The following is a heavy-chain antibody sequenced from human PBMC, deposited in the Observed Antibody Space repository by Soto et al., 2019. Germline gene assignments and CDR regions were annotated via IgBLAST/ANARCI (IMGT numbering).Heavy chain of an antibody. CDR2: INHSGST. D-gene: IGHD2-15*01. CDR3: ARGPCVEGGRCYSNDY. V-gene: IGHV4-34*01. Sequence: PSDTLSLTCAVYGGSFSGYYWSWIRQPPGKGLEWIGEINHSGSTNYNPSLKSRVTISVDTSKNQFSLKLSSVTAADTAVYYCARGPCVEGGRCYSNDYWGQGTLVTVSS. J-gene: IGHJ4*02. CDR1: GGSFSGYY.